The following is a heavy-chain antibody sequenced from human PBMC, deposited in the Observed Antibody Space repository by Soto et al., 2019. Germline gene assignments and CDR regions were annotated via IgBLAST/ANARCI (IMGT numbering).Heavy chain of an antibody. J-gene: IGHJ4*02. Sequence: EVQLVESGGGLVQPGGSLRLSCAAPGFTFSSYSMNWVRQAPGKGLEWVSYISSGSNTIYYADSVKGRFTISRDNAKNSLYLQINSLRDEDTAVYYCARVGYSSPFDYWGQGTLLTVSS. D-gene: IGHD5-18*01. CDR1: GFTFSSYS. CDR2: ISSGSNTI. CDR3: ARVGYSSPFDY. V-gene: IGHV3-48*02.